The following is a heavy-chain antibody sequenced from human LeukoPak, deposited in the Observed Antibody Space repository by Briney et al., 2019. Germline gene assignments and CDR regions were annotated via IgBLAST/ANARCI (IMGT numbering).Heavy chain of an antibody. CDR2: FDPEDGET. CDR3: ATGGGRVAVAGYFDY. V-gene: IGHV1-24*01. CDR1: GYTLTELS. J-gene: IGHJ4*02. Sequence: ASVKVSCQVSGYTLTELSMHWVRQAPGKGLEWMGGFDPEDGETIYAQKFQGRVTMTEDTSTDTAYMELSSLRSEDTAVYDCATGGGRVAVAGYFDYWGQGTLVTVSS. D-gene: IGHD6-19*01.